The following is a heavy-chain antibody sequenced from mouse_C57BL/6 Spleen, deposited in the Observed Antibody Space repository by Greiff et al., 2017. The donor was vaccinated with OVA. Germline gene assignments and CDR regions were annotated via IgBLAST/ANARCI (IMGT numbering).Heavy chain of an antibody. V-gene: IGHV1-54*01. CDR3: ARGGYDYDERFMDY. CDR2: INPGSGGT. CDR1: GYAFTNYL. J-gene: IGHJ4*01. D-gene: IGHD2-4*01. Sequence: VQLQQSGAELVRPGTSVKVSCKASGYAFTNYLIEWVKQRPGQGLEWIGVINPGSGGTNYNEKFKGKATLTADKSSSTAYMQLSSLTSEDSAVYFGARGGYDYDERFMDYWGQGTSVTVSS.